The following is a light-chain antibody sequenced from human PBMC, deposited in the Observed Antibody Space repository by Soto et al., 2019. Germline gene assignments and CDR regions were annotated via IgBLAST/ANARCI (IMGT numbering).Light chain of an antibody. J-gene: IGKJ4*01. CDR3: QQANSVPLT. V-gene: IGKV1-12*01. CDR2: AAS. CDR1: QGISSA. Sequence: DIQTTQSPSSVSASVGDRVTITCRASQGISSALAWYQQKPGKAPKLLIYAASSLQSGVPLRFSGSGSGTDFTLTISSLQPEDFATYYCQQANSVPLTFGGGTKVEIK.